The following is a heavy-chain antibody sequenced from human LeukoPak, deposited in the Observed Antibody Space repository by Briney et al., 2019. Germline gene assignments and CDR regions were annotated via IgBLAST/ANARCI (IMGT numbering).Heavy chain of an antibody. Sequence: PGGSLRLSCAASGFTFSSYEMNWVRQAPGKGLEWVSYVSSSGSTIYYADSVKGRFTISRDNAKNSLYLQMDSLRAEDTAVYYCAREPRRWSGYFDYWGQGALVTVSS. D-gene: IGHD3-3*01. CDR3: AREPRRWSGYFDY. J-gene: IGHJ4*02. CDR1: GFTFSSYE. CDR2: VSSSGSTI. V-gene: IGHV3-48*03.